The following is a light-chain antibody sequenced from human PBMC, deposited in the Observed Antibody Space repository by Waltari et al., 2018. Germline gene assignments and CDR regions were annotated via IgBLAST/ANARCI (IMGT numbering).Light chain of an antibody. J-gene: IGLJ3*02. CDR3: SSYAGSNNWV. Sequence: QSALTQPPSASGSPGQSVTISCTGTSSDFGGYNYVSWYQRHPGKAPKLMIYEVNKRPSGVPDRFSGSKSGNTASLTASGLQAEDEAEYSCSSYAGSNNWVFGGGTKLTVL. CDR2: EVN. V-gene: IGLV2-8*01. CDR1: SSDFGGYNY.